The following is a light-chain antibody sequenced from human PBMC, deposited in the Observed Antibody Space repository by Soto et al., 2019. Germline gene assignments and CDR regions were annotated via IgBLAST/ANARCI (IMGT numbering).Light chain of an antibody. Sequence: SYELTQPPSVSVSPGQTASITCSGDKLGDKYACWYQQKPGQSPVLVIYQDSKRPSGIPERFSGSNSGNTATLTISGTQAMDEADYYCQAWDPFIGVFGGGTQLTVL. V-gene: IGLV3-1*01. CDR2: QDS. J-gene: IGLJ2*01. CDR3: QAWDPFIGV. CDR1: KLGDKY.